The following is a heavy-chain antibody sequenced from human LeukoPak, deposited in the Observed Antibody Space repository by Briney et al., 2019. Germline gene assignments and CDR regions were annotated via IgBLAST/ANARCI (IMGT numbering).Heavy chain of an antibody. CDR2: IYHSGST. Sequence: PSETLSLTCAVSGSSISSGGYSWSWIRQPPGKGLEWIGYIYHSGSTYYNPSLKSRVTISVDRSKNQFSLKLSSVTAADTAVYYCARQILGRWLYDYWGQGTLVTVSS. CDR1: GSSISSGGYS. V-gene: IGHV4-30-2*01. J-gene: IGHJ4*02. D-gene: IGHD3-16*01. CDR3: ARQILGRWLYDY.